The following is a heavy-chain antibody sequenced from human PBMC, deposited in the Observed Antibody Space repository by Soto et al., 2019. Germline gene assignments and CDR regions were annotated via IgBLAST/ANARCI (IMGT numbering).Heavy chain of an antibody. CDR3: ARDSWYFDV. CDR2: IDTSGTST. D-gene: IGHD6-13*01. Sequence: GESLKISCGAAGYTFTNFWMHWVRQVPGKGLVWVSRIDTSGTSTSYADSVKGRFTISRDNAKSTVTLQMNSLRAEDTGVYYCARDSWYFDVWSQGSLVTVSS. CDR1: GYTFTNFW. J-gene: IGHJ4*02. V-gene: IGHV3-74*01.